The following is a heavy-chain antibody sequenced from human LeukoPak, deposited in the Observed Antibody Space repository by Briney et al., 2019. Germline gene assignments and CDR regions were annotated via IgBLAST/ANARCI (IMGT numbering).Heavy chain of an antibody. V-gene: IGHV3-30*18. D-gene: IGHD3-9*01. CDR1: GFTFSSYG. CDR2: ISYDGSNK. CDR3: AKHCPPHXDIXTGYYTGGFDY. Sequence: PGRSLRLSCAASGFTFSSYGMHWVRQAPGKGLEWVAVISYDGSNKYYADSVKGRFTISRDNSKNTLYLQMNSLRAEDTAVYYCAKHCPPHXDIXTGYYTGGFDYWGQGTLVTVSS. J-gene: IGHJ4*02.